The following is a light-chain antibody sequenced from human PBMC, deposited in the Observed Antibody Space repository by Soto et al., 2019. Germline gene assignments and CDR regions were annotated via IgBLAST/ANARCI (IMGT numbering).Light chain of an antibody. V-gene: IGKV3-11*01. Sequence: EVVLTQSPDTLSLSPGERATLSCRASQSVDSYLAWYQQKLGQAPRLLIYDASNRATGVRGRFTGSGSGTDFSLTITSLEPEDFAVYYCQQRSKWPITFGPGTKVEMK. CDR1: QSVDSY. CDR2: DAS. J-gene: IGKJ4*01. CDR3: QQRSKWPIT.